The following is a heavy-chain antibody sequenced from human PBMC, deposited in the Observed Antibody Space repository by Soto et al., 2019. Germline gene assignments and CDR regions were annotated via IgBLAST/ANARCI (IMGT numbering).Heavy chain of an antibody. CDR1: GFTFSDYA. CDR3: AKVGRMTTVVRHFDL. Sequence: EVQLLESGGGLVQRGGSLRLSCAAFGFTFSDYAMTWVRQAPGKGLEWVSVISASAGITDYADSVKGRVTISRDNFNNTLYLQMNSLRVEDTAVYYCAKVGRMTTVVRHFDLWGRGALVIVSS. V-gene: IGHV3-23*01. J-gene: IGHJ4*02. D-gene: IGHD4-17*01. CDR2: ISASAGIT.